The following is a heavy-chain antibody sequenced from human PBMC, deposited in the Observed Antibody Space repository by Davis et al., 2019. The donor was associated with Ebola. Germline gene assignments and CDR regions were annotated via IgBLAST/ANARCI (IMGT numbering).Heavy chain of an antibody. CDR3: AIGGRAGGFDY. J-gene: IGHJ4*02. Sequence: ASVKVSCKVSEYTLTELSIHWVGQAPGKGLEWMGRFDPEDGERIYAQKFQGRVTMTDDTSTDTAYMKLTSLRSEDTAVYYCAIGGRAGGFDYWGQGTLVTVSS. CDR1: EYTLTELS. V-gene: IGHV1-24*01. CDR2: FDPEDGER.